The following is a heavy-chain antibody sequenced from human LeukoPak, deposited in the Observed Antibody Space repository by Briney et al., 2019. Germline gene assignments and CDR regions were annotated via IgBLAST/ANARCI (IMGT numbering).Heavy chain of an antibody. D-gene: IGHD5-18*01. CDR1: GFTVSSNY. J-gene: IGHJ4*02. Sequence: TGGSLRLSCAASGFTVSSNYMSWVRQAPGKGLEWVSVIYSGGSTYYADSVKGRFTISRDNSKNTLYPQMNSLRAEDTAVYYCAREIIQLPGYFDYWGQGTLVTVSS. CDR3: AREIIQLPGYFDY. V-gene: IGHV3-53*01. CDR2: IYSGGST.